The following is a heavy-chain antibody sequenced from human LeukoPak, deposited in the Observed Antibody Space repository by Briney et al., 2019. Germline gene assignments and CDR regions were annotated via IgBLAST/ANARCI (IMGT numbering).Heavy chain of an antibody. D-gene: IGHD5-24*01. J-gene: IGHJ5*02. CDR2: VNPNSGGT. CDR3: AVEGSDETNWFDP. Sequence: ASVKVSCKASGYTFIGYYIHWVRQAPGQGLEWMGWVNPNSGGTNYAQKFQGRVTMTRDTSISTAYMELSRLRSDDTAVYYCAVEGSDETNWFDPRGQGTLVTVSS. CDR1: GYTFIGYY. V-gene: IGHV1-2*02.